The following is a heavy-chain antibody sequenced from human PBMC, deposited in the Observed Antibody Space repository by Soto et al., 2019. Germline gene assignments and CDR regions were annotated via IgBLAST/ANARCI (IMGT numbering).Heavy chain of an antibody. CDR3: ARGLMVRGVIIPEGNYYGMDV. Sequence: SETLSLTCTASGGSISSGDYYWSWMRQHPGKGLEWIGEINHSGSTNYNPSLKSRVTISVDTSKNQFSLKLSSVTAADTAVYYCARGLMVRGVIIPEGNYYGMDVWGQGTTVTVSS. CDR1: GGSISSGDYY. D-gene: IGHD3-10*01. CDR2: INHSGST. J-gene: IGHJ6*02. V-gene: IGHV4-31*03.